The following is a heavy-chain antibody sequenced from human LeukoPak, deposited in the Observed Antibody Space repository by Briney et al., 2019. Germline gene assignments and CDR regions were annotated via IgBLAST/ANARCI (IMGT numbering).Heavy chain of an antibody. D-gene: IGHD6-19*01. Sequence: GGSLRLSCAASGFPFSSYGMHWVRQAPGKGLEWVARLVYDARSDYANSVKGRFSISRDDSKNTLFLDMSNLRVEDTALYYCARDLSAAFDFWGQGVLITVSS. CDR1: GFPFSSYG. CDR3: ARDLSAAFDF. CDR2: LVYDARS. J-gene: IGHJ4*02. V-gene: IGHV3-33*01.